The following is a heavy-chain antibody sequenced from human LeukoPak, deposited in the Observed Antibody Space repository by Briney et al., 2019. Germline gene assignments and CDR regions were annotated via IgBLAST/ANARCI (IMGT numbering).Heavy chain of an antibody. D-gene: IGHD3-3*01. J-gene: IGHJ4*02. V-gene: IGHV1-46*01. CDR3: AREAIFGVVREYYFDY. CDR1: GYTFTRYH. Sequence: ASVKASCKTSGYTFTRYHIHWVLQAPGQGLKWIVVLNPSGGTTTYAQNFQGRVTMTRDTSTITVYMELSSLRSDDTAVYYCAREAIFGVVREYYFDYWGQGTLVTVS. CDR2: LNPSGGTT.